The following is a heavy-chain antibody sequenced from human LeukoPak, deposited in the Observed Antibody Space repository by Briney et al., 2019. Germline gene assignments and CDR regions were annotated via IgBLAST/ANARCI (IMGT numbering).Heavy chain of an antibody. V-gene: IGHV4-59*01. CDR2: IYYSGTT. J-gene: IGHJ4*02. D-gene: IGHD3-22*01. CDR1: GGSISSYY. Sequence: SGTLSLTCTVSGGSISSYYWSWIRQPPGKGLQWIGSIYYSGTTNYNASLKSRLTISVDTSKHQFSLKLRSVTAADTAVYYCARGGDSSGPNDYWGQGTLVTVSS. CDR3: ARGGDSSGPNDY.